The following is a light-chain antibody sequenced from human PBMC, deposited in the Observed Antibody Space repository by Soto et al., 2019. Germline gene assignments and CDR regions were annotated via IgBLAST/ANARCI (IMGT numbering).Light chain of an antibody. CDR3: QHYKTWPLA. V-gene: IGKV3-15*01. Sequence: ETVMTQSPAPLSVSPGERVTLSCWASESVNDNLAWYHQKPGQTPRLLIYDASTRAAGIPASFSGSGSGTECTLTISSLQSEDVGVYFCQHYKTWPLAFGGGTKVDIK. CDR2: DAS. CDR1: ESVNDN. J-gene: IGKJ4*01.